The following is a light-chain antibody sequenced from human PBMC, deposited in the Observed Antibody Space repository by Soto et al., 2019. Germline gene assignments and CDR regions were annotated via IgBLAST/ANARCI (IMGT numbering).Light chain of an antibody. CDR2: DGS. J-gene: IGKJ1*01. V-gene: IGKV3-20*01. Sequence: DIVLTQSPGTLSLSPGEGATLSCRASQSVTSSLLAWYQQKPGQAPRLLIYDGSTRATGISDRFSGSGSETDFTLTISRLEPEDFAVYYCQHYTNSLWTFGQGTKVEF. CDR3: QHYTNSLWT. CDR1: QSVTSSL.